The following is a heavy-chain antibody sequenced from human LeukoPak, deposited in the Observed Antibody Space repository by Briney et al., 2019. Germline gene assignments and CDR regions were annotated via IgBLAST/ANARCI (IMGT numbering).Heavy chain of an antibody. J-gene: IGHJ4*02. Sequence: SETLSLTCTVSGGSISGDYWSWIRQPPGKGLEWIGEINHSGSTNYNPSLKSRVTISVDTSKNQFSLKLSSVTAADTAVYYCARGSRSDFWSGYYLGFDYWGQGTLVTVSS. CDR1: GGSISGDY. CDR2: INHSGST. D-gene: IGHD3-3*01. V-gene: IGHV4-34*01. CDR3: ARGSRSDFWSGYYLGFDY.